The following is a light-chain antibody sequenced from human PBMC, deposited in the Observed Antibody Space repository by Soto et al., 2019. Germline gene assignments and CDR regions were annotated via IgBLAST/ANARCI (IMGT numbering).Light chain of an antibody. J-gene: IGLJ1*01. Sequence: QSVLTQPASVSGSPGQSTTISCTGTSSDVGGYNYVSWYQQHPGKAPKLMIYEVSNRPSGVSNRFSGSKSGNTASLTISGLQAEDEADYYCSSYTISNTLPFVFGTGTKVTVL. V-gene: IGLV2-14*01. CDR3: SSYTISNTLPFV. CDR1: SSDVGGYNY. CDR2: EVS.